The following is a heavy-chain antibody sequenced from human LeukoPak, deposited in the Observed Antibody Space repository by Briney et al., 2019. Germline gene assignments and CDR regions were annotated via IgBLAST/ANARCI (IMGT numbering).Heavy chain of an antibody. V-gene: IGHV3-30*02. D-gene: IGHD4-17*01. J-gene: IGHJ4*02. CDR3: AKATVTTADY. CDR1: GFTFSSYG. CDR2: IRYDGSNK. Sequence: GGSLRLSCAASGFTFSSYGMHRVRQAPGKGLEWVAFIRYDGSNKYYADSVKGRFTISRDNSKNTLYLQMNSLRAEDTAVYYCAKATVTTADYWGQGTLVTVSS.